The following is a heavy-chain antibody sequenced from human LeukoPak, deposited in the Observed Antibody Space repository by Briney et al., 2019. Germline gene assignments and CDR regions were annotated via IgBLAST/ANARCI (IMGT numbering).Heavy chain of an antibody. CDR1: GGSISSSSYY. V-gene: IGHV4-39*07. D-gene: IGHD3-16*02. CDR2: IYYSGST. CDR3: ARDLRPRGPYDYVWGSYRHNWFDP. Sequence: SETLSLTCTVSGGSISSSSYYWGWIRQPPGKGLEWIGSIYYSGSTYYNPSLKSRVTISVDTSKNQFSLKLSSVTAADTAVYYCARDLRPRGPYDYVWGSYRHNWFDPWGQGTLVTVSS. J-gene: IGHJ5*02.